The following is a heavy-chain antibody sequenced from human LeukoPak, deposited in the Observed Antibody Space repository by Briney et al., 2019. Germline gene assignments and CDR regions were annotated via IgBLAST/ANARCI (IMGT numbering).Heavy chain of an antibody. CDR2: INPSGGST. D-gene: IGHD3-10*01. Sequence: ASVKVSCKASGYTFTSYYMHWVRQAPGQGLEWMGIINPSGGSTSYAQKFQGRVTMTRDTSTSTVYMELSSLRSEDTAVYYCARTGKYYYGSGSYYRNLGYFDYWGQGTLVTVSS. V-gene: IGHV1-46*01. J-gene: IGHJ4*02. CDR1: GYTFTSYY. CDR3: ARTGKYYYGSGSYYRNLGYFDY.